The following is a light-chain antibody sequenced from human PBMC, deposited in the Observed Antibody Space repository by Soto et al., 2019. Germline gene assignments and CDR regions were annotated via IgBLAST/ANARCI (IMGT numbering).Light chain of an antibody. Sequence: EIVLTESPATLSLSPGERATLSCRASQSVSNYLAWYQQKPGQAPRLLIYDASNRATGIPARFSGSGSGTDFTLTTSSLEPEDFAVYYCQQRSNWPPQYTFGQGTKLEIK. V-gene: IGKV3-11*01. CDR3: QQRSNWPPQYT. CDR1: QSVSNY. J-gene: IGKJ2*01. CDR2: DAS.